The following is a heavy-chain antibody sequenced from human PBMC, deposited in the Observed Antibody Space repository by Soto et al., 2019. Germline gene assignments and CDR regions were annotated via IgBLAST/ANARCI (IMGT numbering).Heavy chain of an antibody. Sequence: GGSLRLSCAASGFTFSSYAMSWVRQAPGKGLEWVSAISGSGGSTYYADSVKGRFTISGDNSMNTLYLQMNSLRAEDTAVYYWAKDIRSAWSNSDYWGQGTLVTVSS. CDR1: GFTFSSYA. J-gene: IGHJ4*02. CDR3: AKDIRSAWSNSDY. D-gene: IGHD6-19*01. CDR2: ISGSGGST. V-gene: IGHV3-23*01.